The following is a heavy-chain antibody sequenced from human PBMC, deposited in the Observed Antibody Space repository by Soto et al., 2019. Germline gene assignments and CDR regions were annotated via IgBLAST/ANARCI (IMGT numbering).Heavy chain of an antibody. CDR3: ARGLYDSSAPLGDWFDP. CDR1: GGSFSGYY. D-gene: IGHD3-22*01. Sequence: SETLSLTCAVYGGSFSGYYWTWIRQPPGTGLEWIGEINHSGSTNYNPSLKSRVTISVDTSKNQFSLKLTSVTAADTAVYFCARGLYDSSAPLGDWFDPWGQGTLVTVSS. V-gene: IGHV4-34*01. J-gene: IGHJ5*02. CDR2: INHSGST.